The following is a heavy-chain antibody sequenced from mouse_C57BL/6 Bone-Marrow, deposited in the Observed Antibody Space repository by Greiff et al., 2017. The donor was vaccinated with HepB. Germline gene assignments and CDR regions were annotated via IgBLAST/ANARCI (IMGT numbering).Heavy chain of an antibody. D-gene: IGHD1-1*01. Sequence: QVHVKQPGAELVKPGASVKMSCKASGYTFTSYWITWVKQRPGQGLEWIGDIYPGSGSTNYNEKFKSKATLTVDTSSSTAYMQLSSLTSEDSAVYYCASTVVAYWYFDFLVTVTTVTVSS. J-gene: IGHJ1*03. CDR2: IYPGSGST. CDR3: ASTVVAYWYFDF. V-gene: IGHV1-55*01. CDR1: GYTFTSYW.